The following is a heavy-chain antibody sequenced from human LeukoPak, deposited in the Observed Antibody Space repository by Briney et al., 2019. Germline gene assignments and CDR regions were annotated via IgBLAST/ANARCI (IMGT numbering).Heavy chain of an antibody. J-gene: IGHJ4*02. V-gene: IGHV4-59*01. Sequence: PSETLSLTCTVSDGSITTYYRSWIRQPPGKGLECLGYIYYSGGTNYNPSLKSRVTISIDISNNHLSLRLSSVTAADTAVYYCARVQWPDGKGVGVFDSWGLGTLVTVSS. D-gene: IGHD6-19*01. CDR2: IYYSGGT. CDR1: DGSITTYY. CDR3: ARVQWPDGKGVGVFDS.